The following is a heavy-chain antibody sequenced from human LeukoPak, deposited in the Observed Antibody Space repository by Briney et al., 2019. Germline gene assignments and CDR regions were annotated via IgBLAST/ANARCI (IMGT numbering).Heavy chain of an antibody. Sequence: SETLSLTCTVSGGSICSSSYYWGWIRQPPGKGLEWIGSIYYSGSTYYNQSLKSRVTISVDTSKNQFSLKLSSATAADTAVYYCAGLPDCSGGSCIEYYFDYWGQGTLVTVSS. D-gene: IGHD2-15*01. CDR3: AGLPDCSGGSCIEYYFDY. V-gene: IGHV4-39*01. CDR2: IYYSGST. J-gene: IGHJ4*02. CDR1: GGSICSSSYY.